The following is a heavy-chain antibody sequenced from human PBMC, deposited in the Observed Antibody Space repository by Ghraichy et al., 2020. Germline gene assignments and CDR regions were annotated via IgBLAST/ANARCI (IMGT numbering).Heavy chain of an antibody. V-gene: IGHV4-34*01. CDR2: INHSGST. CDR3: ARDRRQQLVLSDAFDI. J-gene: IGHJ3*02. D-gene: IGHD6-13*01. Sequence: ESLNISCAVYGGSFSGYYWSWIRQPPGKGLEWIGEINHSGSTNYNPSLKSRVTISVDTSKNQFSLKLSSVTAADTAVYYCARDRRQQLVLSDAFDIWGQGTMVTVSS. CDR1: GGSFSGYY.